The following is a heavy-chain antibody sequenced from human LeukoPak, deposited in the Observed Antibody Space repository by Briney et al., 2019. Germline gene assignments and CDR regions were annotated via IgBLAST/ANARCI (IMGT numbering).Heavy chain of an antibody. CDR1: GFTFSSYA. Sequence: PGGSLRLSCAASGFTFSSYAMHWVRQAPGKGLEWVAVISYDGSNKYYADSVKGRFTISRDNSKNTLYLQMNSLRAEDTAVYYCARDNTPPGDYYFDYWGQGTLVTVSS. J-gene: IGHJ4*02. V-gene: IGHV3-30*04. D-gene: IGHD2-21*02. CDR3: ARDNTPPGDYYFDY. CDR2: ISYDGSNK.